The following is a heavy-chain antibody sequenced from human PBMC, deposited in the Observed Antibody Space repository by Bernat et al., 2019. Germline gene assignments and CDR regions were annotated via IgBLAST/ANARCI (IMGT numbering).Heavy chain of an antibody. CDR1: GASIQSHY. J-gene: IGHJ4*02. CDR2: FYYVGGQST. Sequence: QVHLQESGPGLVKPSETLSLTCNISGASIQSHYWSWIRKTPGEGPEWIGYFYYVGGQSTIYNPSLKSRVTISADTSKNDFSLKMNSVTAADTAVYYCARTRGSFGSYYFDYWGQGLLVTVSS. D-gene: IGHD3-3*02. V-gene: IGHV4-59*11. CDR3: ARTRGSFGSYYFDY.